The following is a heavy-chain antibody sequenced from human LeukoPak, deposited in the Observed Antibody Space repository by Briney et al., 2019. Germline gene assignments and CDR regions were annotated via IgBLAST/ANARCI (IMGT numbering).Heavy chain of an antibody. J-gene: IGHJ4*02. D-gene: IGHD3-3*01. CDR2: IYYSGST. V-gene: IGHV4-59*01. CDR1: GGSISSYY. CDR3: ATDPYDFWSGSFDS. Sequence: SETLSLTCTVSGGSISSYYWSWIRQPPGKGLEWIGYIYYSGSTNYNPSLKSRVTMSVDTSKNQFSLKLTSVTAADTAMYYCATDPYDFWSGSFDSWGQGTLVTVSS.